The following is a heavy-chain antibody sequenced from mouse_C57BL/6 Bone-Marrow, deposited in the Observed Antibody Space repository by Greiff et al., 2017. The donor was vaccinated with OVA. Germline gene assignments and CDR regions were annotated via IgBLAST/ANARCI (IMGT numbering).Heavy chain of an antibody. J-gene: IGHJ1*03. V-gene: IGHV1-75*01. Sequence: QVQLQQSGPELVKPGASVKISCKASGYTFTDYYINWVKQRPGQGLEWIGWIFPGSGSTYYNEKFKGKATLTVDKSSSTAYMLLSSLTSEDSAVYFCARSAVPLGPHWYFDVWGTGTTVTVSS. CDR1: GYTFTDYY. CDR3: ARSAVPLGPHWYFDV. CDR2: IFPGSGST. D-gene: IGHD1-1*01.